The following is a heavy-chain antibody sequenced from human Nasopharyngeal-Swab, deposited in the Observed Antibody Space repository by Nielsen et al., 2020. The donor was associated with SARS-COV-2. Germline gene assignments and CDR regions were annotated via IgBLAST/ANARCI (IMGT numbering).Heavy chain of an antibody. CDR3: ATAIAAAGLSPGYYYYGMDV. D-gene: IGHD6-13*01. V-gene: IGHV1-24*01. J-gene: IGHJ6*02. Sequence: WVRQAPGQGLEWMGGFDPEDGETIYAQKFQGRVTMTEDTSTDTAYMELSSLRSEDTAVYYCATAIAAAGLSPGYYYYGMDVWGQGTTVTVSS. CDR2: FDPEDGET.